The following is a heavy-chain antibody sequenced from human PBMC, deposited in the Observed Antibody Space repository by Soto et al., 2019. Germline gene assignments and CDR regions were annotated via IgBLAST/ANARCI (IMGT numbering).Heavy chain of an antibody. V-gene: IGHV4-39*01. J-gene: IGHJ5*02. CDR2: IYYRGST. D-gene: IGHD6-13*01. CDR3: PRHIAAAGAVWFDT. CDR1: GGSISSSSYY. Sequence: SSETLSLTCTVSGGSISSSSYYWGWIRQPPGKGLEWIGSIYYRGSTYYNPSLKSRVTISVDTSKNQFSLKLSSVTAADTAVYYCPRHIAAAGAVWFDTWCQGTLVTVSS.